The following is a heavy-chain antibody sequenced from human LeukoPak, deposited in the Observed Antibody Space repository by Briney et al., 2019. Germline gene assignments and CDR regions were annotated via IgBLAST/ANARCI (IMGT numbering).Heavy chain of an antibody. CDR2: MNPNSANT. J-gene: IGHJ6*02. Sequence: ASVKVSCKASGYTFTSYDINWVRRATGQGLEWMGWMNPNSANTGYAQKFQGRVTMTRNISISTAYMELTSLRSEDTAVYYCASRATKALTGYYKGMDVWGQGTTVTVSS. CDR3: ASRATKALTGYYKGMDV. CDR1: GYTFTSYD. V-gene: IGHV1-8*01. D-gene: IGHD3-9*01.